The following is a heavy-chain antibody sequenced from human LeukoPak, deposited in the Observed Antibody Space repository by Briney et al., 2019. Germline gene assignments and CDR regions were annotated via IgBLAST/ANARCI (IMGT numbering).Heavy chain of an antibody. Sequence: ASVKVSCKASGYTFTGYYMHWVRQAPGQGREWMGIINPSGGSTSYAQKFQGRVTMTRDTSTSTVYMELSSLRSEDTAVYYCARVGIFRATLDYWGQGTLVTVSS. CDR3: ARVGIFRATLDY. V-gene: IGHV1-46*03. J-gene: IGHJ4*02. CDR1: GYTFTGYY. D-gene: IGHD1-26*01. CDR2: INPSGGST.